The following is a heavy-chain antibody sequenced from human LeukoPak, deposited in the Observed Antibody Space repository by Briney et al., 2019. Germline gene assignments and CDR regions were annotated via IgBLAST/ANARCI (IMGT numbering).Heavy chain of an antibody. CDR1: GYTFTSYG. CDR3: ARATAGPFWSGYSTGPFDY. J-gene: IGHJ4*02. CDR2: ISAYNGNT. Sequence: ASVKVSCKASGYTFTSYGISWVRQAPGQGLEWMGWISAYNGNTNYAQKLQGRVTMTTDTSTSTAYMELRGLRSDDTAVYYCARATAGPFWSGYSTGPFDYWGQGTLVTVSS. D-gene: IGHD3-3*01. V-gene: IGHV1-18*01.